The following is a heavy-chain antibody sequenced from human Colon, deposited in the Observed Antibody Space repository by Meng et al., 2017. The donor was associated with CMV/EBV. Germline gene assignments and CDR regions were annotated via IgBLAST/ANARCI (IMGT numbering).Heavy chain of an antibody. Sequence: GESLKISCAASGFTFSSYAMSWVRQAPGKGLEWVSGISGSGGSTYYADSVKGRFTISRDNSKNTLYLQMNSLRAEDKAVYYCAKGWGAYFDWWNFDYWGQGTLVTVSS. CDR1: GFTFSSYA. CDR2: ISGSGGST. V-gene: IGHV3-23*01. CDR3: AKGWGAYFDWWNFDY. J-gene: IGHJ4*02. D-gene: IGHD3-9*01.